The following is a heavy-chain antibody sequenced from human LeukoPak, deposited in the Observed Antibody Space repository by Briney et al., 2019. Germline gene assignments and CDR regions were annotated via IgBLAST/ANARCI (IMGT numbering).Heavy chain of an antibody. V-gene: IGHV3-30*02. J-gene: IGHJ4*02. CDR1: GFTFSSYG. D-gene: IGHD3-3*01. CDR2: IRYDGGNK. Sequence: GGSLRLSCAASGFTFSSYGMHWVRQAPGKGLEWVAFIRYDGGNKYYADSVKGRFTISRDNSKNTLYLQMNSLRAEDTAVYYCAKDGELRFLEWTPYHFDYWGQGTLVTVSS. CDR3: AKDGELRFLEWTPYHFDY.